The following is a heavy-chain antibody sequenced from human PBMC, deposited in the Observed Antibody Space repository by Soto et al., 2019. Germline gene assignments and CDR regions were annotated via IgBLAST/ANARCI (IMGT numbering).Heavy chain of an antibody. V-gene: IGHV1-69*13. D-gene: IGHD1-26*01. CDR3: SREESVGDTTFFDY. CDR1: GGTFSSYA. Sequence: SVKVSCKASGGTFSSYAISWVRQAPGQGLEWMVEIIPIFGTANYAQKFQGRVTITADESTSTAYMELSSLRSEDTAVYYCSREESVGDTTFFDYWGQGTLVTGSS. CDR2: IIPIFGTA. J-gene: IGHJ4*02.